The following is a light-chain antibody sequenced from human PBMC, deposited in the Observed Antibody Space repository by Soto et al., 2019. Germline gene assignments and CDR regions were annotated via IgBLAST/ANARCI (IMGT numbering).Light chain of an antibody. V-gene: IGKV3-15*01. Sequence: EIVMTQSPATLSVSPGERVTLSCRASQSVSSNLAWYKKKPGQAPRLLIYGASTRATGIPAWFSGSGSVTEFTRTISSLQSKDFAVYYFQQYNNWPPVTFGPGTKVDIK. CDR1: QSVSSN. CDR3: QQYNNWPPVT. J-gene: IGKJ3*01. CDR2: GAS.